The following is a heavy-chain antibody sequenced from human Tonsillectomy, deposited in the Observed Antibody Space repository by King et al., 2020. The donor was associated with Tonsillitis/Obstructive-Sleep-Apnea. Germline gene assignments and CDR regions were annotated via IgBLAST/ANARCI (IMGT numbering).Heavy chain of an antibody. J-gene: IGHJ6*02. CDR2: FYTSGST. CDR1: GGSISSFY. V-gene: IGHV4-4*07. Sequence: HVQLQESGPGLVKPSETLSLTCTVSGGSISSFYWSWIRQPAGKGLEWIGRFYTSGSTNYNPSLKSRVTVSVDTSKNHFYLKLRSVTAADTAVYYCAVQTDYYFYYGMDVWGQGTTVTVSS. CDR3: AVQTDYYFYYGMDV. D-gene: IGHD1-1*01.